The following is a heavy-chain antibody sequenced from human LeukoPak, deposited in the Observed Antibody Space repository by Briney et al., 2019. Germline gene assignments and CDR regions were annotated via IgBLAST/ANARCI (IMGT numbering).Heavy chain of an antibody. J-gene: IGHJ4*02. D-gene: IGHD6-13*01. CDR3: TRDNPSSWYGGGYFDY. CDR2: IRSKAYGGTT. V-gene: IGHV3-49*04. CDR1: GFTFSNYA. Sequence: GGSLRLSCAASGFTFSNYAMSWVRQAPGKGLEWVGFIRSKAYGGTTEYAASVKGRFTISRDDSKSIAYLQMNSLKTEDTAVYYCTRDNPSSWYGGGYFDYWGQGTLVTVSS.